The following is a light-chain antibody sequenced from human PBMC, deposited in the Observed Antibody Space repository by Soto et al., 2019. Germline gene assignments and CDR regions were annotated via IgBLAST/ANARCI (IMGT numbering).Light chain of an antibody. Sequence: DIQMTQSPSSLSASVGDRVTITCRSIQGISTYLNRYQQKPGKAPKLLIYAASSLQSGVPSRFSGSGSATEFTLTISGLQPDDFATYYCQQYKDYVYTFGQGTKVDIK. J-gene: IGKJ2*01. CDR1: QGISTY. CDR2: AAS. V-gene: IGKV1-39*01. CDR3: QQYKDYVYT.